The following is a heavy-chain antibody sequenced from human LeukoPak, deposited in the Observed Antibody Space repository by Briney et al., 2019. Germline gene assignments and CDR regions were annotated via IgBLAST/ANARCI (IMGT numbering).Heavy chain of an antibody. Sequence: ASVEVSCKASGYTFTSYGISWVRQAPGQGLEWMGWISAYNGNTNYAQKLQGRVTMTTDTSTSTAYMELRSLRSDDTAVYYCATTAVAGPNDAFDIWGQGTMVTVSS. CDR3: ATTAVAGPNDAFDI. D-gene: IGHD6-19*01. J-gene: IGHJ3*02. V-gene: IGHV1-18*01. CDR2: ISAYNGNT. CDR1: GYTFTSYG.